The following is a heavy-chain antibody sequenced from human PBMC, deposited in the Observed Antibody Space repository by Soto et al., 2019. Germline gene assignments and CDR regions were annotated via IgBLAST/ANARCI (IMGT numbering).Heavy chain of an antibody. CDR1: GFACSNHG. V-gene: IGHV3-30*18. CDR3: AKDGAPRYCTRSSCHPAGAY. Sequence: PGGSLRLSCAGSGFACSNHGLQCDRQAPGKGPEWVAAISYDGSNEYYADSVKGRFTISRDKSKNMLYLQMDSLRPEDTAVYYCAKDGAPRYCTRSSCHPAGAYWGQGTLVTVSS. CDR2: ISYDGSNE. D-gene: IGHD2-15*01. J-gene: IGHJ4*02.